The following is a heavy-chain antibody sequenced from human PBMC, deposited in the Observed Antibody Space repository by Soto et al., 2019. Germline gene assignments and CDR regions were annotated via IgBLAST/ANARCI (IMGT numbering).Heavy chain of an antibody. D-gene: IGHD6-13*01. CDR1: GFTFSSYG. CDR3: ARGAAAGSMTNYYGMDV. V-gene: IGHV3-33*01. CDR2: IWYDGSNK. Sequence: GGSLRLSCAASGFTFSSYGMHWVRQAPGKGLEWVAVIWYDGSNKYYADSVKGRFTISRDNSKNTLYLQMDSLRAEDTAVYYCARGAAAGSMTNYYGMDVWGQGTTVTVSS. J-gene: IGHJ6*02.